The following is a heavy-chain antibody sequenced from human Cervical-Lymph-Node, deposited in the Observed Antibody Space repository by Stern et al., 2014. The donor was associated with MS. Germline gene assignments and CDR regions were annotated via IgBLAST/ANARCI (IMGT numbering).Heavy chain of an antibody. CDR3: ARAPAPGGETFNPFQY. Sequence: VQLVESGGGLVQPGRSLRLSCAASGFTFSRYGMHWVRQAPGKGLEWVALIYYDVNNKYYADSVKDRFTIARGNSKNTLYLQMNSLRAEDTAVYYWARAPAPGGETFNPFQYWGQGTLVTVSS. J-gene: IGHJ4*02. CDR1: GFTFSRYG. CDR2: IYYDVNNK. V-gene: IGHV3-33*08. D-gene: IGHD1-26*01.